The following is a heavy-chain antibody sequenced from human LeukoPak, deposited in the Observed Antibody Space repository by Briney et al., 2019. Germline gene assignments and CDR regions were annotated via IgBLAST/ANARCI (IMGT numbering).Heavy chain of an antibody. D-gene: IGHD6-13*01. CDR2: IIPIFGTA. CDR3: ARGPNSSSWYENAFDI. J-gene: IGHJ3*02. V-gene: IGHV1-69*05. Sequence: SVKVSCKASGGTFSSYAISWVRQAPGQGLEWMGGIIPIFGTANYAQKFQGRVTITTDESTSTAYMELSSLRSEDTAVYYCARGPNSSSWYENAFDIWGQGTMVTVSS. CDR1: GGTFSSYA.